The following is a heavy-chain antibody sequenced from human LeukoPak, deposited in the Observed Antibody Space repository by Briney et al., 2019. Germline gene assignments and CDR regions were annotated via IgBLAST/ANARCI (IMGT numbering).Heavy chain of an antibody. CDR1: GFTFSNYW. D-gene: IGHD2-2*01. Sequence: GASLRLSCAASGFTFSNYWMHWVRQAPGKGLVWLSRINDDGSSTSYADSVKGRFTTSRDNAKSTLYLEMNSLRAEDTAVYYCARDRYCSSSSCYPLDYWGQGTLVTVSS. J-gene: IGHJ4*02. V-gene: IGHV3-74*01. CDR2: INDDGSST. CDR3: ARDRYCSSSSCYPLDY.